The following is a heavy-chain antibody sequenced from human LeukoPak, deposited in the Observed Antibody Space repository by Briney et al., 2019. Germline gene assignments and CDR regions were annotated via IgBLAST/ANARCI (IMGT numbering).Heavy chain of an antibody. V-gene: IGHV3-74*01. CDR2: INEDGSTT. CDR3: VRDLGGRSGH. Sequence: GGSLRLSCAASGFTFSSNWMHWVRRAPGKGLVWVSRINEDGSTTNYADSVKGRSTIFRDNAKNTLYLQMISLRAEDTAVYYCVRDLGGRSGHWGQGTLVTVSS. D-gene: IGHD1-26*01. J-gene: IGHJ4*02. CDR1: GFTFSSNW.